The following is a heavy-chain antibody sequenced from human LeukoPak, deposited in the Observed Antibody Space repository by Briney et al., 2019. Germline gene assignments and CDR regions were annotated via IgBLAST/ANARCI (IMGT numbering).Heavy chain of an antibody. CDR2: SYYSGST. CDR1: GGSISSRTYY. Sequence: SETLSLTCTVSGGSISSRTYYWGWIRQPPGKGLEWIGSSYYSGSTYYNPSLKSRVTISVDSSKNQFSLKLRSVTAADTAVYYCARMDDCGSTDCSAFDYWGQGTLVPVSS. V-gene: IGHV4-39*01. CDR3: ARMDDCGSTDCSAFDY. J-gene: IGHJ4*02. D-gene: IGHD2-2*01.